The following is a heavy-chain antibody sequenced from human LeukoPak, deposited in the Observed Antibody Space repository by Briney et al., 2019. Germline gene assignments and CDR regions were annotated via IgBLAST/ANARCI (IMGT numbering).Heavy chain of an antibody. CDR2: IHHSGST. CDR1: GGSISRSNW. D-gene: IGHD6-13*01. CDR3: ASVAAAAGGDYMDV. J-gene: IGHJ6*03. Sequence: PSGTLSLTCAVSGGSISRSNWWSWVRQPPGKGLEWIGEIHHSGSTSYNPSLKSRVTISVDKSKNQFFLKLSSVTAADTAVYYCASVAAAAGGDYMDVWGKGTTVTVSS. V-gene: IGHV4-4*02.